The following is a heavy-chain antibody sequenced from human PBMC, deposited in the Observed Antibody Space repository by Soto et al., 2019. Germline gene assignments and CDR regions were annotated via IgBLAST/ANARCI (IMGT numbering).Heavy chain of an antibody. D-gene: IGHD6-19*01. CDR2: ISSSNSYI. CDR1: GFTFNTYS. CDR3: AREGTSGWFFDY. J-gene: IGHJ4*01. V-gene: IGHV3-21*01. Sequence: DVQLVESGGGLVKPGGSLRLSCVASGFTFNTYSMNWFRQAPGKGLEWFASISSSNSYIYYADYLKCRFNISRYKAKNSLYLKMNSLRAEDTAVYFCAREGTSGWFFDYWGHGTLVTVSS.